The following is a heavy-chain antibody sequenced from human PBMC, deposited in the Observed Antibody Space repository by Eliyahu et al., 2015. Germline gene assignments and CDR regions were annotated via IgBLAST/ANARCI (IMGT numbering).Heavy chain of an antibody. CDR1: GFTFSSYD. Sequence: EVQLVESGGGLVQPGGSLRLSCAASGFTFSSYDMHWVRQATGKGLEWVSAIGTAGDTYYPGSVKGRFTISRENAKNSLYLQMNSLRAGDTAVYYCARGTYGDYYFDYWGQGTLVTVSS. CDR3: ARGTYGDYYFDY. D-gene: IGHD4-17*01. V-gene: IGHV3-13*01. CDR2: IGTAGDT. J-gene: IGHJ4*02.